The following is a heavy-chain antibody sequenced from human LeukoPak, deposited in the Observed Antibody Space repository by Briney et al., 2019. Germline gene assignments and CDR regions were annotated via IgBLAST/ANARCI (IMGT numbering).Heavy chain of an antibody. CDR1: GFTFSSYG. D-gene: IGHD2-2*01. J-gene: IGHJ4*02. Sequence: PGGSLRLSCAASGFTFSSYGMHWVRQAPGKGLEWAAFIRYDGSNKYYADSVKGRFTISRDNSKNTLYLQMNSLRAEDTAVYYCATRVGYYFDYWGQGTLVTVSS. CDR2: IRYDGSNK. CDR3: ATRVGYYFDY. V-gene: IGHV3-30*02.